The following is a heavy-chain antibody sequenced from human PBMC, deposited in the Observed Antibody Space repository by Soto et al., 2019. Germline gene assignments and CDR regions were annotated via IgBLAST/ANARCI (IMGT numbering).Heavy chain of an antibody. CDR3: AKDLRGLEYYFDY. V-gene: IGHV3-30*18. D-gene: IGHD3-3*01. CDR1: GFTFSSYG. J-gene: IGHJ4*02. CDR2: ISYDGSNK. Sequence: QVQLVESGGGVVQPGRSLRLSCAASGFTFSSYGMHWVRQAPGKGLEWVAVISYDGSNKYYADSVKGRFTISRDNSKNTLYLQMNSLRAEDTAVYYCAKDLRGLEYYFDYWGQGTLVTVSS.